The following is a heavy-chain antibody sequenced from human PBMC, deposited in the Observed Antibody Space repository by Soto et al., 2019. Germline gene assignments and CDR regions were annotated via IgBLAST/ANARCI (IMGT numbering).Heavy chain of an antibody. Sequence: GGSLRLSCAASGFTFSSYAMHWVRQAPGKGLEWVAVISYDGSNKYYADSVKGRFTISRDNSKKTLYLQMNGLRAEDTAVYYCAPRLTIFGIVKLSTWFDPWGQGTLVTVSS. CDR2: ISYDGSNK. D-gene: IGHD3-3*01. CDR1: GFTFSSYA. CDR3: APRLTIFGIVKLSTWFDP. V-gene: IGHV3-30-3*01. J-gene: IGHJ5*02.